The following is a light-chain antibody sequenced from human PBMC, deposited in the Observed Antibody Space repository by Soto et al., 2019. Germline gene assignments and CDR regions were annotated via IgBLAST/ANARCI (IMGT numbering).Light chain of an antibody. Sequence: EIVMTQFPATLSVSPGERATLSCRASQSVSSNLAWYQQKPGQAPRLLIYGASTRATGIPARFSGSGSGTEFTLTISSLQSEDFAVYYCQQYNKWPTFGQGTRLEIK. V-gene: IGKV3-15*01. CDR3: QQYNKWPT. J-gene: IGKJ5*01. CDR1: QSVSSN. CDR2: GAS.